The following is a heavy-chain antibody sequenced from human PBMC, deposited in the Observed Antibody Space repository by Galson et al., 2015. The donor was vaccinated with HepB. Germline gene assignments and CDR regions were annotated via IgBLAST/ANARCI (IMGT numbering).Heavy chain of an antibody. Sequence: CAISGDSVSSNSAAWNWIRQSPLRGLEWLGRTYYRSKWYNDYAVSVKSRITINPDTSKNQFSLQLNSVTPEDTAVYYCASNGYSSSSLDYWGQGTLVTVSS. CDR2: TYYRSKWYN. CDR1: GDSVSSNSAA. J-gene: IGHJ4*02. D-gene: IGHD6-13*01. V-gene: IGHV6-1*01. CDR3: ASNGYSSSSLDY.